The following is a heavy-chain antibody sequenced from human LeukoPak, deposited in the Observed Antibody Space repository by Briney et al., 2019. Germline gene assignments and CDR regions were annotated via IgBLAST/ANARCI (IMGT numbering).Heavy chain of an antibody. J-gene: IGHJ4*02. CDR2: VFYSGST. CDR3: ARLYDFWSNYYDQ. CDR1: GGSISSSSYY. V-gene: IGHV4-39*07. D-gene: IGHD3-3*01. Sequence: SETLSLTCTVSGGSISSSSYYWGWIRQPPGKGLEWIGSVFYSGSTYYNPSLKSRVTISVDTSKNQFSLKVRSVTAADTAVYYCARLYDFWSNYYDQWGQGTLVTVSS.